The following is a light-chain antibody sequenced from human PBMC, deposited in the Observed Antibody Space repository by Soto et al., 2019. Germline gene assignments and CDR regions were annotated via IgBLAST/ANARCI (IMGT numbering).Light chain of an antibody. CDR1: SSDVGGYNY. V-gene: IGLV2-8*01. Sequence: QSALTQPPSASGSPGQSVTISCTGTSSDVGGYNYVSWYQQHPGKAPKLMIYEVSKRPSGFPDRFSGSKSGNTASLTVSGLQAEDDADYYCSSYAGSNNFPYVFGAGTKVTVL. CDR2: EVS. CDR3: SSYAGSNNFPYV. J-gene: IGLJ1*01.